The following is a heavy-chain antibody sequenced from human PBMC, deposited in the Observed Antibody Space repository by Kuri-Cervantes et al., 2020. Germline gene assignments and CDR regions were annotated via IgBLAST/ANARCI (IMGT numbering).Heavy chain of an antibody. Sequence: GESLKISCAASGLTFSSYGMHWVRQAPGKGLEWVAFTRHGGSNKSYADSVKGRFTVSRDNAKNTLYLQMNSLRAEDTAVYYCARGRYSSGIGNYWGQGTLVTVSS. V-gene: IGHV3-30*02. CDR1: GLTFSSYG. J-gene: IGHJ4*02. CDR2: TRHGGSNK. CDR3: ARGRYSSGIGNY. D-gene: IGHD6-19*01.